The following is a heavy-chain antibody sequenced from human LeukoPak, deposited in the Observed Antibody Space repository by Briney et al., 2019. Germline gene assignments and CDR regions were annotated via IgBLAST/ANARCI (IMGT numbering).Heavy chain of an antibody. Sequence: GGSLRLSCAASGFTFSGSAMHWVRHASGKGLEWVGRIRSQANSYATAYAASVKGRFTTSRDDSKNTAYLQMNSLKTEDTAVYYCTTHCSSSSCLDPWGQRTLVTVSS. CDR1: GFTFSGSA. D-gene: IGHD2-2*01. J-gene: IGHJ5*02. V-gene: IGHV3-73*01. CDR3: TTHCSSSSCLDP. CDR2: IRSQANSYAT.